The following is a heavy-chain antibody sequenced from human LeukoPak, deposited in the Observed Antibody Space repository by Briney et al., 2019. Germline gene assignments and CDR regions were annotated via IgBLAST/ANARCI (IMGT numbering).Heavy chain of an antibody. CDR3: ARSSGSGPAYYHGLDV. J-gene: IGHJ6*02. D-gene: IGHD6-19*01. V-gene: IGHV4-59*01. CDR2: IYYSGNI. CDR1: GGSISNYY. Sequence: PSETLSLTCTVSGGSISNYYWSWIRQPPGKGLEWIGYIYYSGNINYNPSLKSRVTISVDTSKNQVSLKLSSVTAADTAVYYCARSSGSGPAYYHGLDVWGQGTTVTVFS.